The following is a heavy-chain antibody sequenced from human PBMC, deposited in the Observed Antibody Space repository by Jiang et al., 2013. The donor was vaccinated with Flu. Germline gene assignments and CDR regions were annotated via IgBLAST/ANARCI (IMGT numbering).Heavy chain of an antibody. J-gene: IGHJ3*01. D-gene: IGHD5-18*01. CDR3: ARDRRGYSYGVDV. V-gene: IGHV4-59*01. CDR1: GGSISSYY. Sequence: LLKPSETLSLTCTVSGGSISSYYWSWIRQPPGKGLEWIGYIYYSGSTNYNPSLKSRVTISVDTSKNQFSLKLSSVTAADTAVYYCARDRRGYSYGVDVWGQGTMVTVSS. CDR2: IYYSGST.